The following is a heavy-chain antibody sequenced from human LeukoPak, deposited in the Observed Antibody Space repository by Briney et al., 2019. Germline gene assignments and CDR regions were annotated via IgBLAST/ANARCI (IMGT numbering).Heavy chain of an antibody. V-gene: IGHV3-9*01. J-gene: IGHJ1*01. D-gene: IGHD1-26*01. CDR3: VKGTASFTSGSSDFQH. CDR2: ISWNSGNI. CDR1: GFTFDDYA. Sequence: TGGSLRLSCAASGFTFDDYAMHWVRQAPGKGLEWVSGISWNSGNIGYADSVKGRFTISRDNAKNSLYLQMNSLRAEDTALYYCVKGTASFTSGSSDFQHWGQGTLVTVSS.